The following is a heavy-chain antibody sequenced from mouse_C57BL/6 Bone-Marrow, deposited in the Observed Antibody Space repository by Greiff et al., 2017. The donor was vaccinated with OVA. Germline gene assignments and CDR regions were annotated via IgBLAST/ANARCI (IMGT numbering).Heavy chain of an antibody. V-gene: IGHV1-19*01. D-gene: IGHD1-1*01. CDR1: GYTFTDYY. Sequence: VHVKQSGPVLVKPGASVKMSCKASGYTFTDYYMNWVKQSHGKSLEWIGVINPYNGGTSYNQKFKGKATLTVDKSSSTAYMELNSLTSEDSAVYYCARRDYGAWFAYWGQGTLVTVSA. CDR2: INPYNGGT. J-gene: IGHJ3*01. CDR3: ARRDYGAWFAY.